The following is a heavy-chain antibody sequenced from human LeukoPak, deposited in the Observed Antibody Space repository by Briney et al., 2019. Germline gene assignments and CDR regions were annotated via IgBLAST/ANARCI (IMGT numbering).Heavy chain of an antibody. V-gene: IGHV1-2*02. CDR3: ARDYCSGGSCFFDY. Sequence: ASVKVSCKTSGYTFTGCYMHWVRQAPGQGLEWMGWINPNSGGTNYAQKFQGRVTMTRDTSISTAFMELSRVTSDDTAVYYCARDYCSGGSCFFDYWGQGTLVTVSS. J-gene: IGHJ4*02. CDR1: GYTFTGCY. CDR2: INPNSGGT. D-gene: IGHD2-15*01.